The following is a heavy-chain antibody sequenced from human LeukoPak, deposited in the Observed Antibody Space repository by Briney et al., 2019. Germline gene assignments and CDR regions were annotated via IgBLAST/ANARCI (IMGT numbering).Heavy chain of an antibody. CDR1: GYTFTSYD. CDR2: MNPNSGNT. J-gene: IGHJ4*02. D-gene: IGHD3-3*01. V-gene: IGHV1-8*01. CDR3: ARVYYDFWSGYYFDY. Sequence: GASVKVSCKASGYTFTSYDINWVRQATGQGLEWMGWMNPNSGNTGCAQKFQGRVTMTRNTSISTAYMELSSLRSEDTAVYCCARVYYDFWSGYYFDYWGQGTLVTVSS.